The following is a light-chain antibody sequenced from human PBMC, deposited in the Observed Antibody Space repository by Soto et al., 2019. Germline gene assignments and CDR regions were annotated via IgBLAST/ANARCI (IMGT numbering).Light chain of an antibody. Sequence: EIVLTQSPATLSLSPGERATLSSRASLSVSSNLAWYQQKPGQAPRLLIYGTSTRATGIPARFSGSGSGTEFTLTISSLQSEDFAVYYCQQYNKWPESFGQGTKVDIK. V-gene: IGKV3-15*01. J-gene: IGKJ1*01. CDR1: LSVSSN. CDR3: QQYNKWPES. CDR2: GTS.